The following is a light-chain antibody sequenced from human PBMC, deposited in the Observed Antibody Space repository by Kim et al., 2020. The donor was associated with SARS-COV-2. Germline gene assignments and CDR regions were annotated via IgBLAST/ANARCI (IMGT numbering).Light chain of an antibody. J-gene: IGKJ1*01. V-gene: IGKV3-11*01. Sequence: PGERATLSCRASQSIGSYLAWYQQTPGQAPRLLIYDASNRATGIPARFSGRGSGTDFSLTISSLEPEDFAVYYCQQLSHWQWTFGQGTKVDIK. CDR2: DAS. CDR1: QSIGSY. CDR3: QQLSHWQWT.